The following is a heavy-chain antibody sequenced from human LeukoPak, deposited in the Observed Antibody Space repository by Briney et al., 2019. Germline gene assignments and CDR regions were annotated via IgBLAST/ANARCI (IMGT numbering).Heavy chain of an antibody. J-gene: IGHJ3*02. CDR1: GFTFSSYG. V-gene: IGHV3-23*01. CDR2: ISGSGGGT. Sequence: PGGSLRLSCAASGFTFSSYGMSWVRQAPGKGLEWVSAISGSGGGTYYADSVKGRFTISRDNSKNTLYLQMNSLRAEDTAVYYCARAYSGWYTAFDIWGKGQWSPSLQ. D-gene: IGHD6-19*01. CDR3: ARAYSGWYTAFDI.